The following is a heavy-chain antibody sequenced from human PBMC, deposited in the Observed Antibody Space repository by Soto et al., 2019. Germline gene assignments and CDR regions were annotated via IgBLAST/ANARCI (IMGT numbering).Heavy chain of an antibody. J-gene: IGHJ5*02. CDR2: IFPSDSDT. CDR3: ARKDKSGYFNWFDP. V-gene: IGHV5-51*01. CDR1: GYRFTSYW. D-gene: IGHD3-22*01. Sequence: PGESLKISCRTSGYRFTSYWIAWGLQGPGKGLEWMGIIFPSDSDTRYSPSFQGQVTISADRSTSTVFLQWASLKASDTAVYFCARKDKSGYFNWFDPWGQGTLVTVSS.